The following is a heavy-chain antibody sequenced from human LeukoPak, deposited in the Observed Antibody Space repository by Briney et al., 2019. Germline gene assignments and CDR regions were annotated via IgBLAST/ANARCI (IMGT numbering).Heavy chain of an antibody. CDR1: GFTVSSNY. CDR2: IYSGGST. V-gene: IGHV3-53*01. Sequence: HPGGSLRLSCAASGFTVSSNYMSWVRQAPGKGLEWVSVIYSGGSTYYADSVKGRFTISRDNSKNTLYLQMNSLRAEDTAVYYCAREVSSGCFDYWGQGTLVTVSS. D-gene: IGHD6-19*01. J-gene: IGHJ4*02. CDR3: AREVSSGCFDY.